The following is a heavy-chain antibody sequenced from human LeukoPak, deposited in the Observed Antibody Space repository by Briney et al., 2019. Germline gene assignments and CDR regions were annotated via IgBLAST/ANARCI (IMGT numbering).Heavy chain of an antibody. CDR2: ISGSGGTT. CDR3: AKDRGMFLVGYLDY. V-gene: IGHV3-23*01. Sequence: PGGSLRLSCGASGFTFSSYAMSWVRQAPGKGLEWVSAISGSGGTTYYADSVKGRFTISRDNSKNTLYLQMNSLRAEDTAVYYCAKDRGMFLVGYLDYWGQGTLVTVSS. CDR1: GFTFSSYA. J-gene: IGHJ4*02. D-gene: IGHD2-15*01.